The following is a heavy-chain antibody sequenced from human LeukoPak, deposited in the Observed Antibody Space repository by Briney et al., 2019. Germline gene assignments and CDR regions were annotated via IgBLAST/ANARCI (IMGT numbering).Heavy chain of an antibody. J-gene: IGHJ3*02. V-gene: IGHV3-48*03. CDR1: GFTFSSYE. D-gene: IGHD2-15*01. Sequence: PGGSLRLSCAASGFTFSSYEMNWVRQAPGKGLEWVSYISSSGSTIYYADSVKGRFTISRDNAKNSLYLQMNSLRAEDTALYYCARDHKGYCSGGSCFGAFDIWGQGTMVTVSS. CDR3: ARDHKGYCSGGSCFGAFDI. CDR2: ISSSGSTI.